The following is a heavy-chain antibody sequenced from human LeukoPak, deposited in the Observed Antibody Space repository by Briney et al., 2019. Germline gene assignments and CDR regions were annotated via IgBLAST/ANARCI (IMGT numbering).Heavy chain of an antibody. D-gene: IGHD1-26*01. CDR1: GGTFSSYA. CDR3: ARDGIVGARSFDY. J-gene: IGHJ4*02. CDR2: IIPIFGTA. Sequence: ASVKVSCTASGGTFSSYAISWVRQAPGQGLEWMGGIIPIFGTANYAQKFQGRVTITADESTSTAYMELSSLRSEDTAVYYCARDGIVGARSFDYWGQGTLVTVSS. V-gene: IGHV1-69*13.